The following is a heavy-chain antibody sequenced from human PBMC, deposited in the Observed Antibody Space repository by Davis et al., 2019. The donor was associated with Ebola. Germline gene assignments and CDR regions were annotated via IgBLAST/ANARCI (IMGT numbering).Heavy chain of an antibody. J-gene: IGHJ4*02. D-gene: IGHD6-19*01. CDR1: GYTFTSYY. CDR3: ARGYGSGWYSY. Sequence: ASVKVSCKASGYTFTSYYMHWVRQAPGQGLEWMGIINPSGGSTSYAQKFQGRVTMTRDTSTSTAYMELRSLRSDETAVYYCARGYGSGWYSYWGQGTLVTVSS. CDR2: INPSGGST. V-gene: IGHV1-46*01.